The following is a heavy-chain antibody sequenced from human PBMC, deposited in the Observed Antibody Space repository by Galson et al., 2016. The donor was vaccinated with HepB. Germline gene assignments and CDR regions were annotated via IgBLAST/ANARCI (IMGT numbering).Heavy chain of an antibody. CDR3: GKWDWNDPAD. Sequence: SLRLSCAASGFTLSTYAMSWVRQAPGKGLEWVSTIRGNGGSTSYADSVKGRFTISRDDSRNSVYLQMDSLREEDTAVYYCGKWDWNDPADWGQGTLVSVSS. CDR2: IRGNGGST. J-gene: IGHJ4*02. V-gene: IGHV3-23*01. CDR1: GFTLSTYA. D-gene: IGHD1-1*01.